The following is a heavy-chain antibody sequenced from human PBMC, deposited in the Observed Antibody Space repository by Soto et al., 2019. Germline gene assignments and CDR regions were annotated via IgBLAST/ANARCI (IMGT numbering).Heavy chain of an antibody. CDR2: ISSSSSYT. Sequence: QVQLVESGGGLVKPGGSLRLSCAASGFTFSDYYMSWIRQAPGKGLEWVSYISSSSSYTNYADSVKGRFTISRDNAKNSLYLQMNSLRADDTAVYYCARDSRIAAAAARKCGMDVWGQGTTVTVSS. V-gene: IGHV3-11*05. CDR3: ARDSRIAAAAARKCGMDV. D-gene: IGHD6-13*01. CDR1: GFTFSDYY. J-gene: IGHJ6*02.